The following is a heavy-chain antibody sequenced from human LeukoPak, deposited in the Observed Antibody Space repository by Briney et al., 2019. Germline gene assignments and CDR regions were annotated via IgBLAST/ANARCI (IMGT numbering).Heavy chain of an antibody. CDR1: GFNSGNYW. J-gene: IGHJ6*03. Sequence: GGSLRLSCAASGFNSGNYWMSWVRQAPGQRLEWLANIKQDGIETYYLDSVKGRFTISRDSARNSVYLQMNSLRADETAVYYCAGAAGPDRPRYYYYYMDVWGKGTTVTVSS. V-gene: IGHV3-7*01. CDR3: AGAAGPDRPRYYYYYMDV. CDR2: IKQDGIET. D-gene: IGHD6-13*01.